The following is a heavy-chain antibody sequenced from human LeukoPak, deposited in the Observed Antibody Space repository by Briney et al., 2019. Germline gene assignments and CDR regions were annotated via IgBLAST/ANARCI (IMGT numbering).Heavy chain of an antibody. J-gene: IGHJ4*02. CDR3: ARWQQQLVDFDY. D-gene: IGHD6-13*01. Sequence: ASVKVYCKASGYTFTSYGISWVRQAPGQGLEWMGWISAYNGNTNYAQKLQGRVTMTTDTSTSTDYMKLRSLRSDDTAVYYCARWQQQLVDFDYWGQGTLVTVSS. CDR1: GYTFTSYG. V-gene: IGHV1-18*01. CDR2: ISAYNGNT.